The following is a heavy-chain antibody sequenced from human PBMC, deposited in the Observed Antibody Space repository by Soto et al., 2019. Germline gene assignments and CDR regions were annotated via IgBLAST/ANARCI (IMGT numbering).Heavy chain of an antibody. CDR3: ARDRSSSDY. V-gene: IGHV1-18*01. D-gene: IGHD6-13*01. CDR2: VSAFNANT. CDR1: GYTFTNYG. J-gene: IGHJ4*02. Sequence: QVPLVQSGAEVKKDGASVKVSCKASGYTFTNYGISWVRQAPGQGLEWMGWVSAFNANTDYAQRFQGRVTMTTDTSTSTAYMELRSLTSDDTAVYYCARDRSSSDYWGQGTLVTVSS.